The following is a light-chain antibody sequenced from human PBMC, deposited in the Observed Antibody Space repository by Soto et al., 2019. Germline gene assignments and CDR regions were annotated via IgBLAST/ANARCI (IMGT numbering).Light chain of an antibody. Sequence: GDRVTITCRASQSISSFLAWYQQKPGKAPKLLIYDASSLESGVPSRFSGSGSATEFTLTISSLQPDDFATYYCQQSYSTPRTFGQGTKVDIK. J-gene: IGKJ1*01. V-gene: IGKV1-5*01. CDR2: DAS. CDR3: QQSYSTPRT. CDR1: QSISSF.